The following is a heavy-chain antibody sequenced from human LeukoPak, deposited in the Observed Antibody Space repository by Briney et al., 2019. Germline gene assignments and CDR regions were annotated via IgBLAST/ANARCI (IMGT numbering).Heavy chain of an antibody. CDR1: GFTFSLSW. J-gene: IGHJ1*01. CDR3: VRGAGPGTPFD. Sequence: GGSLRLSCAASGFTFSLSWMHWVRQAPGKGLEWVSSINYDARSRTYADSMNGRLTISRDNAKNTLFLQMNSLRVEDTAIYSCVRGAGPGTPFDWGQGILVTVSS. V-gene: IGHV3-74*01. CDR2: INYDARSR. D-gene: IGHD1-1*01.